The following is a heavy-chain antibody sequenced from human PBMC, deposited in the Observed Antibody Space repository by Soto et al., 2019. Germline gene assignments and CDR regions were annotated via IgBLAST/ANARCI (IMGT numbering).Heavy chain of an antibody. J-gene: IGHJ6*03. V-gene: IGHV1-18*01. Sequence: ASVKVSCKASGYTFTSYGISWVRQAPGQGLEWMGWISAYNGNTNYAQKLQGRVTMTTDTSTSTAYVELRSLRSDDTAVYYCARNTIFGVVPYYMDVWGKGTTVTVSS. D-gene: IGHD3-3*01. CDR3: ARNTIFGVVPYYMDV. CDR2: ISAYNGNT. CDR1: GYTFTSYG.